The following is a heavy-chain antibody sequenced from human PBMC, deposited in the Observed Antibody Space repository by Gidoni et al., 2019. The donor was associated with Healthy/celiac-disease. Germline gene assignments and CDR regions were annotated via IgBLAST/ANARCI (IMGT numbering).Heavy chain of an antibody. Sequence: QVQLVQSGAEVKKPGASVKVSCTASGYTFTSYYMHWVRQAPGQGLEWMGIINPSGGSTSYAQKFQGRVTMTRDTSTSTVYMELSSLRSEDTAVYYCARAERRAVAGIPFDYWGQGTLVTVSS. CDR3: ARAERRAVAGIPFDY. V-gene: IGHV1-46*01. CDR1: GYTFTSYY. J-gene: IGHJ4*02. D-gene: IGHD6-19*01. CDR2: INPSGGST.